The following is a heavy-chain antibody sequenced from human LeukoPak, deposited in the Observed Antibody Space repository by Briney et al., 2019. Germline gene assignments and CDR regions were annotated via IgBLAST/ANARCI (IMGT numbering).Heavy chain of an antibody. CDR2: ITGGAENT. CDR3: AKVLSGSQDY. D-gene: IGHD1-26*01. CDR1: GFTFSSYE. J-gene: IGHJ4*02. Sequence: GGSLRLSCAASGFTFSSYEMNWVRQAPGKGLEWLSTITGGAENTYYADSVKGRFTISRDNSKNTVYLQMDSLRVEDTAVYYCAKVLSGSQDYWGQGTLVTVFS. V-gene: IGHV3-23*01.